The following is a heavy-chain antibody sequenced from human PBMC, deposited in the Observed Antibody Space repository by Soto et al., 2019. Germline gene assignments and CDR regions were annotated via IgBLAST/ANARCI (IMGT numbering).Heavy chain of an antibody. CDR2: IYHSGST. CDR3: ARATRIYFDS. CDR1: GDTITDYY. V-gene: IGHV4-59*01. J-gene: IGHJ4*01. Sequence: SETLSLSCTVSGDTITDYYWSWIRQSPGKGLEWIGYIYHSGSTYYNPSLKSRVTISIDTSKTQFSLKLSSVSAADTAVYYCARATRIYFDSWVQGTLVT.